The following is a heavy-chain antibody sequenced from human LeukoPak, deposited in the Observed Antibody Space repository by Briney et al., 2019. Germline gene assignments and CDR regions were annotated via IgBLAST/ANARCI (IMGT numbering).Heavy chain of an antibody. CDR3: ARLFRYGSGSYYNVGWFDP. Sequence: GGSLRLSCAASGFTFSSYWMSWVRQAPGKGLEWVANIKQDGSEKYYVDSVKGRFTISRDNAKNSLYLQMNSLRAEDTAVYYCARLFRYGSGSYYNVGWFDPWGQGTLVTVSS. V-gene: IGHV3-7*03. CDR2: IKQDGSEK. J-gene: IGHJ5*02. CDR1: GFTFSSYW. D-gene: IGHD3-10*01.